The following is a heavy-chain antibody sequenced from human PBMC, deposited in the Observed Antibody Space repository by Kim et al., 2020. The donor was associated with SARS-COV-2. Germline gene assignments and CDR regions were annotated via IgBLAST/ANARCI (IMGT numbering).Heavy chain of an antibody. J-gene: IGHJ6*02. CDR1: GFTFSSYG. Sequence: GGSLRPSCAASGFTFSSYGMHWVRQAPGKGLEWVAVIWYDGSNKYYADSVKGRFTISRDNSKNTLYLQMNSLRAEDTAVYYCAKDGRIAAAGPIYYYYYYGMDVWGQGTTVTVSS. D-gene: IGHD6-13*01. CDR3: AKDGRIAAAGPIYYYYYYGMDV. V-gene: IGHV3-33*06. CDR2: IWYDGSNK.